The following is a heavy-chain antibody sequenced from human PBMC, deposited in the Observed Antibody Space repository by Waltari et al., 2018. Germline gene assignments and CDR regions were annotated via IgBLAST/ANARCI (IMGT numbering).Heavy chain of an antibody. J-gene: IGHJ4*02. CDR2: IYYSGST. CDR3: ASLHSSGYLYYFDY. Sequence: QLQLQESGPGLVKPSETLSLTCTVSGGSISSSSYYWGWIRQPPGKGLEWIGSIYYSGSTYYNPSLKSRVTISVDTSKNQFSLKLSSVTAADTAVYYCASLHSSGYLYYFDYWGQGTLVTVSS. D-gene: IGHD3-22*01. CDR1: GGSISSSSYY. V-gene: IGHV4-39*01.